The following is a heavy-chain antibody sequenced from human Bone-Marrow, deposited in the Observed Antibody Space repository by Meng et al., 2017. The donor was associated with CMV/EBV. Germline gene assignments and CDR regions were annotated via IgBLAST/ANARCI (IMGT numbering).Heavy chain of an antibody. Sequence: GESLKISCAASGFTFSSYSMNWVRQAPGKGLEWVSSISSSSSYIYYADSVKGRFTISRDNAKNSLYLQMNSLRAEDTAVYYCARGGGRYSGAYWGQGTLVTVSS. CDR3: ARGGGRYSGAY. D-gene: IGHD1-26*01. CDR2: ISSSSSYI. CDR1: GFTFSSYS. V-gene: IGHV3-21*01. J-gene: IGHJ4*02.